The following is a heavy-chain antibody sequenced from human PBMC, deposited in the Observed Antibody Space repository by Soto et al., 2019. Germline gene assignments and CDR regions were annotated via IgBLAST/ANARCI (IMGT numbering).Heavy chain of an antibody. J-gene: IGHJ4*02. CDR2: ISIDNGNA. D-gene: IGHD2-15*01. V-gene: IGHV1-18*01. CDR1: GYTFTSYG. Sequence: ASVKVSCKASGYTFTSYGISWVRQAPGQGLEWMGWISIDNGNANYAQKLQGRATMTTDTSTSTAYMELRSLRSDDTAVYYCAREGGFCTGGSCYCDYWGQGTLVTVSS. CDR3: AREGGFCTGGSCYCDY.